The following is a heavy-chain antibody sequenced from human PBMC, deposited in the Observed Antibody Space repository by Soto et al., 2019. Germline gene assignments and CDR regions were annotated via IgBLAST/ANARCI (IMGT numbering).Heavy chain of an antibody. D-gene: IGHD3-16*02. Sequence: EVQLLESGGGLVQPGGSLRLSCAASGFTFSSYAMSWVRQAPGKGLEWVSAISGSGGSTYYADSVKGRFTISRDNSKNTLYLQMNSLRAEDTAVYYCAKRDDYVWGSYRSFDYWGQGTLVTVSS. V-gene: IGHV3-23*01. CDR2: ISGSGGST. J-gene: IGHJ4*02. CDR1: GFTFSSYA. CDR3: AKRDDYVWGSYRSFDY.